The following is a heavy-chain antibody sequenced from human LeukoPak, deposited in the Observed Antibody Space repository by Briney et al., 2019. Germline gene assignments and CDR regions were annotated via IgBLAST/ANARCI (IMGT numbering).Heavy chain of an antibody. CDR1: GFTVSRYW. CDR2: IKSDGKT. Sequence: GGSLRLSCEASGFTVSRYWMHWVRQAPGKGLVWVSRIKSDGKTNYAASVKGRFTISRDNAKNTVSLQMDRLRAEDTGVYYCARAPSEVGGYYPEYFRHWGQGTLVTVSS. J-gene: IGHJ1*01. V-gene: IGHV3-74*01. D-gene: IGHD3-22*01. CDR3: ARAPSEVGGYYPEYFRH.